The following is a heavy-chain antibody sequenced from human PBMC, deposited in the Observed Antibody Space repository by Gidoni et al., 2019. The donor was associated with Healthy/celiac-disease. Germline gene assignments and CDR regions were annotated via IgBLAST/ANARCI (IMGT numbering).Heavy chain of an antibody. V-gene: IGHV3-23*01. J-gene: IGHJ4*02. CDR1: GFTFSSYA. D-gene: IGHD3-22*01. Sequence: EVQLLESGGGLLQPGGSLRIYCAAPGFTFSSYAMSWVRQAPGKGLEWVSVISGSGGSTYEADSVKGRFTISRDNSKNTLYLQMNSLRAEDTAVYYCAKDEYDYYDSSGYYFPGLDYWGQGTLVTVSS. CDR2: ISGSGGST. CDR3: AKDEYDYYDSSGYYFPGLDY.